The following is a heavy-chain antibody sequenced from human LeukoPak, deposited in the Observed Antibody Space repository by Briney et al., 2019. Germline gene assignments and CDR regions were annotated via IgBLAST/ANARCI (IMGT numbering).Heavy chain of an antibody. Sequence: SETLSLTCAVYGGSFSGYYWSWIRQPPGKGLEWIGEINHSGSTNYNPSLKSRVTISVDTSKNQFSLKLSSVTAADTAVYHCAGQGYCSSTSCYDYYYMDVWGKGTTVTFSS. J-gene: IGHJ6*03. D-gene: IGHD2-2*01. CDR2: INHSGST. V-gene: IGHV4-34*01. CDR3: AGQGYCSSTSCYDYYYMDV. CDR1: GGSFSGYY.